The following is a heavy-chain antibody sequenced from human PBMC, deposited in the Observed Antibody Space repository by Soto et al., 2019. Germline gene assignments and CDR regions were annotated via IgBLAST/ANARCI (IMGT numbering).Heavy chain of an antibody. D-gene: IGHD3-10*01. CDR3: AKDIALVRGVIIDMDV. CDR1: GFTFSNYG. V-gene: IGHV3-30*18. J-gene: IGHJ6*02. Sequence: GGSLRLSCAASGFTFSNYGLHWVRQAPGKGLEWVAVTSYDGDKNYYSASVKGRFTISRDNSKNTLYLQMNSLRADDTAVYYCAKDIALVRGVIIDMDVWGQGTTVTVSS. CDR2: TSYDGDKN.